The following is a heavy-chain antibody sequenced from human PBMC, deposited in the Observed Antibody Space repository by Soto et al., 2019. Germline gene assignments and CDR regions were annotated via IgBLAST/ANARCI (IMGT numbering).Heavy chain of an antibody. D-gene: IGHD1-1*01. J-gene: IGHJ4*02. Sequence: ASVKVSCKASGYTFTNYGINWVRQAPGQGLEWMGWVSAYNGERTYAQKVQDRITMTTDTSTSTAYMELRSLRSDDTAVYYCARGPRTPSSGDYRGQGTLVTGSS. CDR1: GYTFTNYG. CDR2: VSAYNGER. V-gene: IGHV1-18*01. CDR3: ARGPRTPSSGDY.